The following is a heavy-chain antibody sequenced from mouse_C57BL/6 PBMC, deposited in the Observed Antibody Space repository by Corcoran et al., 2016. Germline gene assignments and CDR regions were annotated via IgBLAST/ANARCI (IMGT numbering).Heavy chain of an antibody. J-gene: IGHJ2*01. Sequence: QILLVQSGHELKKPGETVKISCKASGYTFTTYGMSWVKQAPGKGLKWMGWINTYSGVPTYADDFKGRFAFSLETSASTAYLQINKLKNEDTATYFCARLFITTVLDYWCQGTTLTVSS. CDR3: ARLFITTVLDY. CDR2: INTYSGVP. D-gene: IGHD1-1*01. CDR1: GYTFTTYG. V-gene: IGHV9-3*01.